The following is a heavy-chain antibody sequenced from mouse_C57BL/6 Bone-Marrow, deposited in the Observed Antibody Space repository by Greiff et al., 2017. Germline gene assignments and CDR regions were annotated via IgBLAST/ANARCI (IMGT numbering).Heavy chain of an antibody. CDR2: ISSGGDYI. CDR3: TRVYYNGSRYCFDY. V-gene: IGHV5-9-1*02. J-gene: IGHJ2*01. Sequence: EVKVVESGEGLVKPGGSLKLSCAASGFTFSSYAMSWVRQTPEQRLEWVAYISSGGDYIYYADTVKGRFTISRANARNTLYLQMSSLKSEDTAMYYCTRVYYNGSRYCFDYWGQGTTLTVSS. CDR1: GFTFSSYA. D-gene: IGHD1-1*01.